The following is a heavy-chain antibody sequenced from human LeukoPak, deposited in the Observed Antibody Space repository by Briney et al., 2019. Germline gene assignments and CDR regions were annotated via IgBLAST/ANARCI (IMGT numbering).Heavy chain of an antibody. D-gene: IGHD3-16*01. CDR2: ISGSGGRT. J-gene: IGHJ6*02. CDR1: GFTFSSYV. Sequence: GGSLRLSCAVSGFTFSSYVMSWVRQAPGKGLEWVSGISGSGGRTYYADSAKGRLTISRDNSRNTLHLQMNSLRAEDTAVYYCAKVGGDTPSYGMDAWGQGTTVTVSS. CDR3: AKVGGDTPSYGMDA. V-gene: IGHV3-23*01.